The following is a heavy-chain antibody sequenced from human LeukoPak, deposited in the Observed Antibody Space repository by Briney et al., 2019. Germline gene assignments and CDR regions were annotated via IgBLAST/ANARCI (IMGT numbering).Heavy chain of an antibody. V-gene: IGHV3-21*01. CDR1: GFALNSYT. J-gene: IGHJ5*02. Sequence: GGSLRLSCAASGFALNSYTLSWVRQAPGKGLEWVSSISNTSAYIHYADSVKGRFTISRDNTDNVVYLQMNSLGAEDTAVYYCARVAVAGPTGWFDPWGQGTLVTVSS. CDR2: ISNTSAYI. CDR3: ARVAVAGPTGWFDP. D-gene: IGHD6-19*01.